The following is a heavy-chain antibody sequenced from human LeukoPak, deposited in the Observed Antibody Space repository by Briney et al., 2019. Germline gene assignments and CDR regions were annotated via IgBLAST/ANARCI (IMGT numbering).Heavy chain of an antibody. CDR2: IYSGGST. CDR1: APTVTTTY. CDR3: ARASTDNWYNYFDF. D-gene: IGHD1/OR15-1a*01. V-gene: IGHV3-66*01. Sequence: GGSLRLSCAVSAPTVTTTYLSWVRQAPGKGPEWVTLIYSGGSTYYADSVKGRFTISRDKSKNTLYLQMNSLRDDDTAVYYCARASTDNWYNYFDFWGQGTQVTVSS. J-gene: IGHJ4*02.